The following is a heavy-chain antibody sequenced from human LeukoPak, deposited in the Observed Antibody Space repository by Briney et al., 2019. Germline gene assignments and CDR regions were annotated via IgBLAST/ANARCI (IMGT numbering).Heavy chain of an antibody. CDR2: ISSSSSYI. CDR1: GFTFSSYS. V-gene: IGHV3-21*01. Sequence: GGSLRLSCAASGFTFSSYSMNWVRQAPGRGLEWVSSISSSSSYIYYADSVKGRFTISRDNAKNSLYLQMNSLRAKDTAVYYCARRLYYYYGMDVWGQGTTVAVSS. J-gene: IGHJ6*02. CDR3: ARRLYYYYGMDV. D-gene: IGHD2-21*01.